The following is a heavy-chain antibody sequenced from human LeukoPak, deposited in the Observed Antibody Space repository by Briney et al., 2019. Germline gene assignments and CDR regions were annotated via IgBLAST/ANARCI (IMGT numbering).Heavy chain of an antibody. CDR2: INTNTGNP. Sequence: GASVKVSCKASGYTFTTYAMNWVRQAPGRGLEWMGCINTNTGNPTYAQGFTGRFVFSLDTSVSTADLQIYSLQSEDTAVYYCARARGCSGGNCYSEYWGQGTLVTVAS. CDR3: ARARGCSGGNCYSEY. J-gene: IGHJ4*02. CDR1: GYTFTTYA. D-gene: IGHD2-15*01. V-gene: IGHV7-4-1*01.